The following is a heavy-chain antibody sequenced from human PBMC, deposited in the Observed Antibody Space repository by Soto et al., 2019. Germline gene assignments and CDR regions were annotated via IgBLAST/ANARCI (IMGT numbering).Heavy chain of an antibody. J-gene: IGHJ6*02. Sequence: SVRVSCKAAGFPFTSYGISWVRQAPGQGLEWMGWISSYNGNTKYTQKLQGKLTMTADISTNTAYMELRSLRSDDTAVYFCARDLCSERLRDCYYYSYGMDVWGQGTTVTVPS. CDR1: GFPFTSYG. CDR3: ARDLCSERLRDCYYYSYGMDV. CDR2: ISSYNGNT. D-gene: IGHD3-16*01. V-gene: IGHV1-18*01.